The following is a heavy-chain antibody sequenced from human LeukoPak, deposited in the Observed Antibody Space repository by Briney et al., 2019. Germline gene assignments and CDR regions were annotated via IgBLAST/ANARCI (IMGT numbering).Heavy chain of an antibody. D-gene: IGHD3-9*01. CDR2: IKQDGSEK. Sequence: GGSLRLSCAASGFTFSSYWMSWVRQAPGKGLEWVANIKQDGSEKYYVDSVKGRFTISRDNAKNSLYLQMNSLRAEDTAVYYCARESYYDILTGYSHWGQGTLVTVYS. V-gene: IGHV3-7*01. CDR1: GFTFSSYW. J-gene: IGHJ4*02. CDR3: ARESYYDILTGYSH.